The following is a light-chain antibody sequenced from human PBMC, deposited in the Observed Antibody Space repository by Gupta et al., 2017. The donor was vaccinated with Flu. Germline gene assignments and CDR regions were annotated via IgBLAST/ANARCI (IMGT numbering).Light chain of an antibody. CDR3: AAWDDSLSVL. Sequence: QSVLTQPPSASGTPGQRVTISCSGSSSNIGSNFVYWYQQPPGAAPKLLIYKINQRPSGVPDRFSGSKSGTSASLAISGLRSEDEADYYCAAWDDSLSVLFGGGTKLTVL. CDR2: KIN. CDR1: SSNIGSNF. V-gene: IGLV1-47*01. J-gene: IGLJ3*02.